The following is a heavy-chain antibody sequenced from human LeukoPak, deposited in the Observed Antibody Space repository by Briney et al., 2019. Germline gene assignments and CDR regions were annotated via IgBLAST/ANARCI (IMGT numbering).Heavy chain of an antibody. D-gene: IGHD3-22*01. V-gene: IGHV1-2*02. CDR2: INPNSGDT. CDR1: GYTFTGYY. CDR3: ASSRRYYYDTSGPDAFDI. Sequence: ASVKVSCKAPGYTFTGYYMHWVRQAPGQGLEWMGWINPNSGDTNYAQIFQGSVTMTRDTSTSTAYMELTRLRSDDTAVYYCASSRRYYYDTSGPDAFDIWGQGTMVTVSS. J-gene: IGHJ3*02.